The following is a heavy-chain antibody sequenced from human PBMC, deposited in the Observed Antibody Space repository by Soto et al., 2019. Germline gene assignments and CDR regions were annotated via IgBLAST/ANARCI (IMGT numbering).Heavy chain of an antibody. Sequence: QLQLQESGPGLVKPSETLSLTCTVSGGSISSSSYYWGWIRQPPGKGLEWIGSIFYSGSTYNNPSLESRVTISVDTSKNQFSLKLSSVTAADTAVYYCARSGLRVRWFGEFLYYFDYWGQGTLVTVSS. J-gene: IGHJ4*02. D-gene: IGHD3-10*01. CDR3: ARSGLRVRWFGEFLYYFDY. CDR1: GGSISSSSYY. CDR2: IFYSGST. V-gene: IGHV4-39*01.